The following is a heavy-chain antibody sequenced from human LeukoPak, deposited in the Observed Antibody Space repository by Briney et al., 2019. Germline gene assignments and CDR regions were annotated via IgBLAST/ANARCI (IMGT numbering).Heavy chain of an antibody. Sequence: ASVKVSCKASGYDFTNHHVHWMRQAPGQGLEWMGISYASAGDTRFARKFQGRVTMTRDTSTTTVYMDLTTLRSEDTAVYFCATEPPGAYYFDYWGQGTLFTVSS. CDR3: ATEPPGAYYFDY. J-gene: IGHJ4*02. D-gene: IGHD4-17*01. V-gene: IGHV1-46*01. CDR2: SYASAGDT. CDR1: GYDFTNHH.